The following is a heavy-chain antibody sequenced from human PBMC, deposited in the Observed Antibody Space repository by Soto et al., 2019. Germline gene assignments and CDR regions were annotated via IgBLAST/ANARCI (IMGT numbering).Heavy chain of an antibody. V-gene: IGHV5-10-1*01. Sequence: GESLKISCKTSGYNFSAFCIHWVRQMPGKGLEWLGKIDPSDSYTNYSPSFEGHITISTDNSIATAYLQWGSLRASDTALYFCARVYKNWFDSWAQGTMVTAPQ. D-gene: IGHD1-1*01. CDR3: ARVYKNWFDS. CDR1: GYNFSAFC. CDR2: IDPSDSYT. J-gene: IGHJ5*01.